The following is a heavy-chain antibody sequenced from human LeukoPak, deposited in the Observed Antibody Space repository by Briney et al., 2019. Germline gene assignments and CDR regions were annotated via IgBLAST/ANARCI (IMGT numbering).Heavy chain of an antibody. D-gene: IGHD6-13*01. Sequence: GGSLRLSCAASGFTFSSYALSWVRQAPGKGLEWVSGISGRGVGTYYADSVKGRFTISRDNSNNTLYLQMNSLRVEDTAVYYCAKGRGQQLVIDSWGQGTLVTVSS. CDR1: GFTFSSYA. J-gene: IGHJ4*02. CDR2: ISGRGVGT. CDR3: AKGRGQQLVIDS. V-gene: IGHV3-23*01.